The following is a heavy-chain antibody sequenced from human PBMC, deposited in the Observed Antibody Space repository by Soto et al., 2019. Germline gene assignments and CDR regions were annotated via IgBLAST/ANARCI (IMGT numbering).Heavy chain of an antibody. CDR1: GASISSGDDY. J-gene: IGHJ4*02. Sequence: HVQLQESGPGLVKPSQTLSLTCTVSGASISSGDDYWSWIRQPPGKGLEWLGFIYYSGSTYYNPSLKSRLTISVDTSKTQFSLSLSSVTAADTAVYYCDSARAHYFDNWGQGTLVIVSS. V-gene: IGHV4-30-4*01. CDR2: IYYSGST. CDR3: DSARAHYFDN.